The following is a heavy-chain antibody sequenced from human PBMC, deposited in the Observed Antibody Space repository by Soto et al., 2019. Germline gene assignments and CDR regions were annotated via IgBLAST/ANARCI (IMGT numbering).Heavy chain of an antibody. CDR2: IFYDGSNK. Sequence: ESGGGVVQPGTSLRLSCAASGFTFSNYGMHWVRQTPGKGLEWVALIFYDGSNKYYADSVKGRFTISRDNSKNTLYLQVSCLRAEDTAVYYCAKSRDAYNFYFYYGMDVWGQGTSVTVSS. CDR1: GFTFSNYG. D-gene: IGHD1-1*01. J-gene: IGHJ6*02. CDR3: AKSRDAYNFYFYYGMDV. V-gene: IGHV3-30*18.